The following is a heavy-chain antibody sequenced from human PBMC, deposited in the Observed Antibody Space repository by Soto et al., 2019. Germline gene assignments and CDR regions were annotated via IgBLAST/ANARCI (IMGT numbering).Heavy chain of an antibody. CDR2: ISYNGSKK. D-gene: IGHD2-8*01. Sequence: QVQLVESGGGVVQPGRSLRLSCAASGFVFSIYGMHWVRQAPGKGLEWVADISYNGSKKHYADSVKGRFTISRDNSRNTLYLQMNCMTAEDTAVYYCGKIRSCSDVVCPDTIDYWGQGTLVTVSS. J-gene: IGHJ4*02. V-gene: IGHV3-30*18. CDR1: GFVFSIYG. CDR3: GKIRSCSDVVCPDTIDY.